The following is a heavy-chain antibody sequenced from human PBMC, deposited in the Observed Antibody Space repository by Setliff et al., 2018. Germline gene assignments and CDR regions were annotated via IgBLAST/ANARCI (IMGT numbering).Heavy chain of an antibody. CDR1: GYTFTSHY. J-gene: IGHJ3*02. CDR2: INPSSGRT. Sequence: VASVKVSCKASGYTFTSHYMHWVRQAPGLGLEWMGTINPSSGRTSYAQKFQGRVTMTRYTSTSTVYMDMSSLRSEDTAVYYCARDVFPYHYEGAFDIWGQGTMVTVSS. CDR3: ARDVFPYHYEGAFDI. D-gene: IGHD3-22*01. V-gene: IGHV1-46*01.